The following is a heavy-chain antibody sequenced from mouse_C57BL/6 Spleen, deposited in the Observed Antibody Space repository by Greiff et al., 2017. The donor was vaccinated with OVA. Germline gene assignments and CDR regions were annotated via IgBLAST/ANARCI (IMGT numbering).Heavy chain of an antibody. CDR2: IYPSDSET. CDR3: ARIRLGQGFAY. D-gene: IGHD3-3*01. J-gene: IGHJ3*01. V-gene: IGHV1-61*01. Sequence: QVQLQQPGAELVRPGSSVKLSCKASGYTFTSYWMDWVKQRPGQGLEWIGNIYPSDSETHYNQQFKDKATLTVDKSSSTAYMQLSSLTSEDSAVYYCARIRLGQGFAYWGQGTLVTVSA. CDR1: GYTFTSYW.